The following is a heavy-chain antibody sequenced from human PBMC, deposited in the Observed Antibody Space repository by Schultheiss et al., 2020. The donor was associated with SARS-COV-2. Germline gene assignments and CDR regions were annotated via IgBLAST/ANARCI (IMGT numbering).Heavy chain of an antibody. V-gene: IGHV1-18*01. CDR3: ARGTICMDV. CDR2: ISAYNGNT. J-gene: IGHJ6*02. CDR1: GYTFTSYG. Sequence: ASVKVSCKASGYTFTSYGISWVRQAPGQGLEWMGWISAYNGNTNYAQKLKGRVTMTIDTSTSTAYMELSRLTSDDTAVYYCARGTICMDVWGQGTTVTVSS. D-gene: IGHD3-3*01.